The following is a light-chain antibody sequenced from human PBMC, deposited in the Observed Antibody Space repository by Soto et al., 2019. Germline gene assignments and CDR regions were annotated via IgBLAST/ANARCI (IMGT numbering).Light chain of an antibody. J-gene: IGLJ3*02. Sequence: QSVLTQPPSVSGAPGQRVTISCTGSSYNIGAGYDVHWYQQLPGTAPKLLIYGNSNRPSGVPDRFSGSKSGTSASLAITGLQAEDEADYYCQSYASSLSGWVFGGGTKLTVL. CDR3: QSYASSLSGWV. CDR1: SYNIGAGYD. V-gene: IGLV1-40*01. CDR2: GNS.